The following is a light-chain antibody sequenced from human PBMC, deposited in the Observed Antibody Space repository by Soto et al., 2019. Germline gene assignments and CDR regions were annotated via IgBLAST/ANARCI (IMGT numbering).Light chain of an antibody. CDR1: QSVSSN. Sequence: EIVMTQSPVTLSMSPGDRATLSCRASQSVSSNLAWYQQKPGQAPRLLIYGASTRAAGIPARFSGSGSGTEFTLTISNLQSEDFAVYYCQQYNNWPQTFGQGTKVDI. V-gene: IGKV3-15*01. CDR3: QQYNNWPQT. CDR2: GAS. J-gene: IGKJ1*01.